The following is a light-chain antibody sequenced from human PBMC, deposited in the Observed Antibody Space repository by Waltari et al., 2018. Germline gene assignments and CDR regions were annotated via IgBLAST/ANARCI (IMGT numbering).Light chain of an antibody. CDR1: QNISSY. V-gene: IGKV1-39*01. Sequence: DIQMTQPPPSPSASVGDRVTITCRASQNISSYLNWYQQKPGKAHKLLIYAASSLQSGVPSRFSGSGSGTDFTLTISSLQPEDFATYYCQQSYSTPPSFGGGTKVEIK. CDR2: AAS. CDR3: QQSYSTPPS. J-gene: IGKJ4*01.